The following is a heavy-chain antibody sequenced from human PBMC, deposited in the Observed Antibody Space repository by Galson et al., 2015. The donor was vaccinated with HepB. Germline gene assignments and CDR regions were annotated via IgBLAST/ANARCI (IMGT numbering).Heavy chain of an antibody. V-gene: IGHV1-18*01. CDR1: GYTFTSYG. Sequence: SVKVSCKASGYTFTSYGISWVRQAPGQGLEWMGWISAYNGNTNYAQKLQGRVTMTTDTSTSTAYMELSSLRSEDTAVYYCATGDGTSSGYYYNFDYWGQGTLVTVSS. J-gene: IGHJ4*02. D-gene: IGHD3-22*01. CDR2: ISAYNGNT. CDR3: ATGDGTSSGYYYNFDY.